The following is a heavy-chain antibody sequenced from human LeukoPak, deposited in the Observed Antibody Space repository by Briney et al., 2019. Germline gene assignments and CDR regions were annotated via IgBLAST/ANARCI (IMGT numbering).Heavy chain of an antibody. Sequence: RASVKVSCKASGYAFDSYGLTWVRQAPGQGPERMGWISTYNGNTIYAQKFQGRVSMTTDTSTKTAYMEVRSLRSDDTAVNFCARDILTGNALGHWGQGTQVTVSS. J-gene: IGHJ4*02. CDR2: ISTYNGNT. CDR3: ARDILTGNALGH. CDR1: GYAFDSYG. V-gene: IGHV1-18*04. D-gene: IGHD3-9*01.